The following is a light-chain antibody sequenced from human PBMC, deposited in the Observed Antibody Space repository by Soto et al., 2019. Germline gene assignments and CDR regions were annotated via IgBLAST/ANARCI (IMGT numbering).Light chain of an antibody. CDR2: QAS. V-gene: IGKV1-5*03. J-gene: IGKJ1*01. CDR1: QSISSW. Sequence: DIQLTQSPSFLSASVGDRVTITCRASQSISSWLAWYQQKPGKAPKLLISQASSLESGVPSRFSGSGSETEFTLTISGLQPDDFASYYCQQYNSYSWTFGQGTKVDIK. CDR3: QQYNSYSWT.